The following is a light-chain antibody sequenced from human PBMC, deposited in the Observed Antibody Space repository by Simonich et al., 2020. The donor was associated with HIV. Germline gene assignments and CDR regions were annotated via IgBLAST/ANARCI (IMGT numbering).Light chain of an antibody. CDR1: SSNIGTNY. J-gene: IGLJ3*02. CDR3: AAWDDSLSGPV. CDR2: RNK. Sequence: QSVLTQPTSASGTPGQRVTISCSGSSSNIGTNYVYWYQQFPGTAPKLLIYRNKQRPSGVPDRFSGSKSGTSASLAISGLRSEDEADYYCAAWDDSLSGPVFGGGTKLTVL. V-gene: IGLV1-47*01.